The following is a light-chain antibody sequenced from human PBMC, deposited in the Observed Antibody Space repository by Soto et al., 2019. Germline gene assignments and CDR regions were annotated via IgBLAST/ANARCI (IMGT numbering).Light chain of an antibody. Sequence: DVVMTQSPLSLPVTLGQPASISCRSSQSLVYSDGNTYLNWFQQRPGQSPRRLIHKVSNRASGVXDXXSGSGSGTDFTLEISRVEAEDVGLYYCMQSTHWPRTFGQGTKVEIK. CDR1: QSLVYSDGNTY. V-gene: IGKV2-30*01. CDR3: MQSTHWPRT. CDR2: KVS. J-gene: IGKJ1*01.